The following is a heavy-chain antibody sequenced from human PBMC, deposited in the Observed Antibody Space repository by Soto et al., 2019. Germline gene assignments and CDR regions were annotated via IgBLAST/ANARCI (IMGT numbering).Heavy chain of an antibody. D-gene: IGHD3-22*01. CDR2: ISGSGGST. CDR1: GFTFRNYA. J-gene: IGHJ4*02. Sequence: GGSLRLSCIASGFTFRNYAMSWVRQAPGKGLEWVSGISGSGGSTHYTDSVKGRFTISRDNSKNTLYLQMNALRAEDTAVYYCAKDPTYDSSGYEFVGFDYWGQGTQVTVSS. V-gene: IGHV3-23*01. CDR3: AKDPTYDSSGYEFVGFDY.